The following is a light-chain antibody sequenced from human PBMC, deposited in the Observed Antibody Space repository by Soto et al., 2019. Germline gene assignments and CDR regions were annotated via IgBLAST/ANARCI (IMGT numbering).Light chain of an antibody. CDR1: QSVSSSY. CDR3: QQYGSAPPQLT. V-gene: IGKV3-20*01. CDR2: GAS. J-gene: IGKJ4*01. Sequence: EIVLTQSPGTLSLSPGERATLSCRASQSVSSSYLAWYQQKPGQAPRLLIYGASSRATGIPDRFSGSGSGTDVTLTISRLEPEDFAVDYCQQYGSAPPQLTFGGGTKVEIK.